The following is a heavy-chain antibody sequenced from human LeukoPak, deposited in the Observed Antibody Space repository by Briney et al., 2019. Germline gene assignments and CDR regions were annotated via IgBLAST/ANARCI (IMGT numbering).Heavy chain of an antibody. V-gene: IGHV3-53*01. CDR3: ARDPGNYYFDY. CDR2: IYSGGST. Sequence: GGSLRLSCAASGFTVSSNYMSWVRQAPGKGLEWVSAIYSGGSTYYADSVKGRFTISRDNSKNTLYLQMSSLRAEDTAVYYCARDPGNYYFDYWGQGTLVTVSS. CDR1: GFTVSSNY. J-gene: IGHJ4*02. D-gene: IGHD1-7*01.